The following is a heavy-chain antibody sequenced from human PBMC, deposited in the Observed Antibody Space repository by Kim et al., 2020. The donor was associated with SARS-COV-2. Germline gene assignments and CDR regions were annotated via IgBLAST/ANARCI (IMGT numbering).Heavy chain of an antibody. CDR2: IYSGGST. V-gene: IGHV3-53*01. CDR3: ARRVAVAGTYYYYGMDV. D-gene: IGHD6-19*01. Sequence: GGSLRLSCAASGFTVSSNYMSWVRQAPGKGLEWVSVIYSGGSTYYADSVKGRFTISRDNSKNTLYLQMNSLRAEDTAVYYCARRVAVAGTYYYYGMDVWGQGTTVTVSS. J-gene: IGHJ6*02. CDR1: GFTVSSNY.